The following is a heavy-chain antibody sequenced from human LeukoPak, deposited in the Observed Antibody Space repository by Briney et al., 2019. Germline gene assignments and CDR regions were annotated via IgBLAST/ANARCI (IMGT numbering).Heavy chain of an antibody. CDR2: ISSTGGTT. J-gene: IGHJ6*03. CDR3: AKNGDRGAYCTGGTCYPYYYYYMDV. V-gene: IGHV3-23*01. CDR1: GITFSSYG. Sequence: GGSLRLSCAASGITFSSYGMSWVRQAPGKGLEWVSSISSTGGTTYYADSVKGRFTISRDNSKNTLYLQMNSLRAEDTAIYYCAKNGDRGAYCTGGTCYPYYYYYMDVWGKGTTVTISS. D-gene: IGHD2-15*01.